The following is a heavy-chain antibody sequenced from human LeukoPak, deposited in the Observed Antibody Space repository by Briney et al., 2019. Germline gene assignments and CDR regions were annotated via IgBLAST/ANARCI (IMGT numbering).Heavy chain of an antibody. Sequence: ASVKVSCKASGGTFSSYAISWVRQAPGQGLEWMGRIIPILGIANYAQKFQGRVTITADKSTSTAYMELSSLRSEDTAVYYCAYLRLSSGYYFDYWGQGTLVTVSS. CDR1: GGTFSSYA. J-gene: IGHJ4*02. CDR2: IIPILGIA. CDR3: AYLRLSSGYYFDY. V-gene: IGHV1-69*04. D-gene: IGHD3-22*01.